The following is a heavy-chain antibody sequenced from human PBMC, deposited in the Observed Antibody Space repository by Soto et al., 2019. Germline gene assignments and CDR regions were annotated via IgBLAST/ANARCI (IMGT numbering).Heavy chain of an antibody. CDR2: ISGSGDIS. CDR3: AEDAEVIRGYFDS. D-gene: IGHD2-21*01. J-gene: IGHJ4*02. V-gene: IGHV3-23*01. CDR1: GFTFSNYG. Sequence: EVQLLESGGGLVQPGGSRRLSCAASGFTFSNYGMTWVRQAPGKGLEWVSCISGSGDISHYADSVKGRFTISRDTSKNTLYLQMDSLRVEDTAGYYCAEDAEVIRGYFDSWGQGTLVTVSS.